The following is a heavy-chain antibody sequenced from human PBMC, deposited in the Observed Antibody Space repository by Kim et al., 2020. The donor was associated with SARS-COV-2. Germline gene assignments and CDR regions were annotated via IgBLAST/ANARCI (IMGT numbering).Heavy chain of an antibody. CDR2: INTNTGNP. CDR1: GYSITSYA. CDR3: ARVGPDAEYFHH. J-gene: IGHJ1*01. Sequence: ASVKVSCKASGYSITSYAINWVRQAPGQGLEWMGWINTNTGNPTYAQGFTGRFVFSLDTSVSTAYLQISSLTPEDTAVYYCARVGPDAEYFHHWGQGTLVTVSS. V-gene: IGHV7-4-1*02.